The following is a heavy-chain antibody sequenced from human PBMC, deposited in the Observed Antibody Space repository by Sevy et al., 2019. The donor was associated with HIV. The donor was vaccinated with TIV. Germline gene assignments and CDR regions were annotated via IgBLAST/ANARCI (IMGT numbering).Heavy chain of an antibody. J-gene: IGHJ3*02. CDR3: AKDRYDGSGYFSEGAFDI. D-gene: IGHD3-22*01. Sequence: GGSLRLSCAASGFTFSSYAMNWVRQAPGKGLEWVSTISGSGGSTYYGDSVKGRFTISRDNSKNTVYLQMSSLRAEDRARYNCAKDRYDGSGYFSEGAFDIWGQGTKVTVSS. CDR1: GFTFSSYA. V-gene: IGHV3-23*01. CDR2: ISGSGGST.